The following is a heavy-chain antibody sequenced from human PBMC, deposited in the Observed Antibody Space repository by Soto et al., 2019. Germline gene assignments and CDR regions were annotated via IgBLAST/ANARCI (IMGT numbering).Heavy chain of an antibody. D-gene: IGHD1-26*01. J-gene: IGHJ4*02. V-gene: IGHV1-3*01. CDR1: GYTFTSYA. CDR2: INAGNGNT. Sequence: QVQLVQSGAEVKKPGASVKVSCKASGYTFTSYAMHWVRQAPGQRLEWMGWINAGNGNTKYSQKFQGRVTITRDTSASTAYMELSSLRSEDTAVYDCARDGLVGAKYYFDYWGQGTLVTVSS. CDR3: ARDGLVGAKYYFDY.